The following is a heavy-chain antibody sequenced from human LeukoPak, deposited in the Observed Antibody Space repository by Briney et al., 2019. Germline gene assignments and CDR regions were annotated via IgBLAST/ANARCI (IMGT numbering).Heavy chain of an antibody. CDR3: ASQTGAPRYFDL. J-gene: IGHJ5*02. V-gene: IGHV1-69*13. CDR2: IIPIFGTA. D-gene: IGHD7-27*01. Sequence: GASVKVSCKASGGTFSSYAISWVRQAPGQGLEWMGGIIPIFGTANYAQKFQGRVTITADESTSTAYMELSSLRSEDTAVYYCASQTGAPRYFDLWGQGTLVTVSS. CDR1: GGTFSSYA.